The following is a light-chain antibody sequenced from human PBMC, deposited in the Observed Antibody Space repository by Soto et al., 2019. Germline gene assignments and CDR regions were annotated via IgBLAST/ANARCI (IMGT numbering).Light chain of an antibody. J-gene: IGKJ4*01. V-gene: IGKV3-11*01. CDR1: QSVSSY. Sequence: EIVLTQSPATLSLSPGERATLSCRASQSVSSYLAWYQQKPGQAPRLLIYDASTRATSIPARFSGSGSGTDFPLTISSLEPEDFAVYYCQQRSNWPLTFGGGTKVEIK. CDR3: QQRSNWPLT. CDR2: DAS.